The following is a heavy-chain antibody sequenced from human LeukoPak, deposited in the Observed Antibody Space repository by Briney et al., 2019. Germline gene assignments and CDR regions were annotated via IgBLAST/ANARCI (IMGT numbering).Heavy chain of an antibody. Sequence: ASVKVSRKASGGTFSSYAISWVRQAPGQGLEWMGGIIPIFGTANYSQKFQGRVTITADKSTSTAYMELSSLISDDTAVYYCARVRMVDWYFDLWGRGTLVTVSS. CDR3: ARVRMVDWYFDL. CDR1: GGTFSSYA. V-gene: IGHV1-69*06. J-gene: IGHJ2*01. CDR2: IIPIFGTA. D-gene: IGHD3-10*01.